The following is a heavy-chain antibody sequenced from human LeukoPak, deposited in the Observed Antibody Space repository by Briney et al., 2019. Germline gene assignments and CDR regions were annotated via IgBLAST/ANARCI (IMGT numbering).Heavy chain of an antibody. CDR3: ARELPYDYVWGSYRPLAFDI. CDR2: IYTSGST. V-gene: IGHV4-4*07. D-gene: IGHD3-16*02. CDR1: GGSISSYY. Sequence: SETLSLTCTVSGGSISSYYWSWIRQPAGKGLEWIGRIYTSGSTNYNPSLKSRVTMSVDTSKNQFSLRLSSVTAADTAVYYCARELPYDYVWGSYRPLAFDIWGQGTMVTVSS. J-gene: IGHJ3*02.